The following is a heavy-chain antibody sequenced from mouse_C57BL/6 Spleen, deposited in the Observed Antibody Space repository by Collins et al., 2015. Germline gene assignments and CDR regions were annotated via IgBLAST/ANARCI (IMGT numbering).Heavy chain of an antibody. CDR1: GYTFTSAG. V-gene: IGHV9-4*01. Sequence: QIQLVQSGPELKKPGETVKVSCKASGYTFTSAGMQWVQKMPGKGFKWIGWINTLSGEPKYTEDFKGRFAFSLETSANTAYLQISNLKNEDTATYFCAVYAYGVFNYWGQGTLVTVSA. J-gene: IGHJ3*01. CDR2: INTLSGEP. CDR3: AVYAYGVFNY. D-gene: IGHD1-1*01.